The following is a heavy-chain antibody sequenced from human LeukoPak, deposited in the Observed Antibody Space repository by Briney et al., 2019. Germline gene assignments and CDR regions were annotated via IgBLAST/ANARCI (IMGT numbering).Heavy chain of an antibody. J-gene: IGHJ4*02. CDR2: INHSGST. Sequence: PSETLSLTCAVYGGSFSGYYWSWIRQPPGKGLEWIGEINHSGSTNYNPSLKSRVTISVDTSKNQFSLKLSSVTAADTAVYYCARPGPYYYGSGSSGQLVYWGQGTLVTVSS. D-gene: IGHD3-10*01. V-gene: IGHV4-34*01. CDR3: ARPGPYYYGSGSSGQLVY. CDR1: GGSFSGYY.